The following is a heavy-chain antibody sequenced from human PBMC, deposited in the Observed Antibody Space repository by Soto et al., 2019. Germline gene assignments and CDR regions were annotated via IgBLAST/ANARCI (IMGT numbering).Heavy chain of an antibody. Sequence: GGSLRLSCAASGFTLSSYAMSWVRQAPGKGLEWVSAISGSGTSTYYADSVKGRFTISKDSSENTLYLQMNSLRAEDTAVYYCAKDRYSSSRIFDYWGQGTLVTAPQ. CDR3: AKDRYSSSRIFDY. D-gene: IGHD6-19*01. CDR2: ISGSGTST. V-gene: IGHV3-23*01. CDR1: GFTLSSYA. J-gene: IGHJ4*02.